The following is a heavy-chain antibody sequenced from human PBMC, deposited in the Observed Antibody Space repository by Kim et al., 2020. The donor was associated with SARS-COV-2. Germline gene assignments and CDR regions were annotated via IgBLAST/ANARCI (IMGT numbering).Heavy chain of an antibody. J-gene: IGHJ4*02. Sequence: GGSLRLSCAASGFTFSSYAMSWVRQAPGKGLEWVSAISGSGGSTYYADSVKGRFPISRDNSENTLYLQMNSLRAEDTAVYYCVKTADSSGYYYVDYWGQGTLVTVSS. CDR3: VKTADSSGYYYVDY. CDR2: ISGSGGST. D-gene: IGHD3-22*01. V-gene: IGHV3-23*01. CDR1: GFTFSSYA.